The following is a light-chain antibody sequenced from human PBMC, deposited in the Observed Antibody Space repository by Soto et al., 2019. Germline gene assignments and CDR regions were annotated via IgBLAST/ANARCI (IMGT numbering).Light chain of an antibody. CDR3: SSYTSSTPVV. V-gene: IGLV2-14*01. CDR2: DVS. J-gene: IGLJ2*01. Sequence: ALTQPASVSGSPGQSITISCTGTSSDVGGYNYVSWYQQHPGKAPKLMIYDVSNRPSGVSNRFSGSKSGNTASLTISGLQAEDEADYYCSSYTSSTPVVFGGGTKVTVL. CDR1: SSDVGGYNY.